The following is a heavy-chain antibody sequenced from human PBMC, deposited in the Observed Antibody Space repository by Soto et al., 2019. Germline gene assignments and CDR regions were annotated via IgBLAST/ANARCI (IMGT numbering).Heavy chain of an antibody. D-gene: IGHD3-9*01. CDR1: GNTFTYRY. V-gene: IGHV1-45*02. J-gene: IGHJ4*02. CDR3: ARWAAGSGPFAWELPDD. Sequence: QMQLVQSGAEVKKTGSSVTVSCKALGNTFTYRYLHWMRQAPGQALEWMGWITPFSGDVHYAQKFQERVTITRDRSINTAYMQMSSLRSEAPSMYFCARWAAGSGPFAWELPDDWGQGTLVTVSS. CDR2: ITPFSGDV.